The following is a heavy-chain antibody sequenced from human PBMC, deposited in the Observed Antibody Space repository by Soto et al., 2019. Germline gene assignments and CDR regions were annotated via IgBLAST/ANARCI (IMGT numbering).Heavy chain of an antibody. CDR2: INSDGSST. D-gene: IGHD5-12*01. V-gene: IGHV3-74*01. CDR3: ARDYGDGYDLFDAFDI. J-gene: IGHJ3*02. Sequence: RRLSCAASGFTFSSYWMHWVRQAPGKGLLWVSRINSDGSSTSYADSVKGRFTISRDNAKNTLYLQMNSLRAEDTAVYYCARDYGDGYDLFDAFDIWAKGTVGTV. CDR1: GFTFSSYW.